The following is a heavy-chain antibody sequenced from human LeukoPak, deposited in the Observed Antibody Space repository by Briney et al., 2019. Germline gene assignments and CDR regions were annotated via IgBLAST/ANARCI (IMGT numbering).Heavy chain of an antibody. J-gene: IGHJ3*02. CDR3: ARAAGLDAFDI. CDR1: GFTFSSYD. CDR2: IGTAGDT. Sequence: PGGSLRLSCAASGFTFSSYDMHWVRQATGKGLEWVSAIGTAGDTYYPGSVKGRFTISRENAKNSLYLQMNSLRAGDTAVYYCARAAGLDAFDIWGQGTMVTVSS. V-gene: IGHV3-13*01.